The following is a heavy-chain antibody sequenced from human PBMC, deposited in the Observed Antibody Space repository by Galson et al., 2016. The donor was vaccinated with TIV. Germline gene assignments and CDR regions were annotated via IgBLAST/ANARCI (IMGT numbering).Heavy chain of an antibody. J-gene: IGHJ4*02. CDR1: GFTFDSYT. V-gene: IGHV3-30-3*01. D-gene: IGHD1-7*01. Sequence: SLRLSCAASGFTFDSYTFHWVRQTPGKGLEWVAIISHDGNNKDFADSVQGRFTISRDSSKNTVFLQLNSLRLEDTAVYYCTRDGRGNCKYVDYFDYWGQGTLVTVSS. CDR2: ISHDGNNK. CDR3: TRDGRGNCKYVDYFDY.